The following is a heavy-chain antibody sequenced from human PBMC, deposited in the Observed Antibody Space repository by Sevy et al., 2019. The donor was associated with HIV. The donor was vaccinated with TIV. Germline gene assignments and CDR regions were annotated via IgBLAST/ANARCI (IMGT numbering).Heavy chain of an antibody. V-gene: IGHV1-2*02. J-gene: IGHJ4*02. CDR2: INPNSGAT. D-gene: IGHD3-16*01. CDR3: ARDLIEYQMLTFDY. Sequence: ASVKVSCKASRYTFTNYYIHWVRQAPGQGLEWMGWINPNSGATNYAQKFQGRVTMTRDTSISTAYMELGRLRSDDTALFYCARDLIEYQMLTFDYWGQGTLVTVSS. CDR1: RYTFTNYY.